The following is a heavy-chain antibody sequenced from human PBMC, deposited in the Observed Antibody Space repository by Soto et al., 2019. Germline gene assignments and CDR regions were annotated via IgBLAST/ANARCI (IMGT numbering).Heavy chain of an antibody. J-gene: IGHJ4*02. CDR3: AVGWGTGNTDY. V-gene: IGHV1-8*01. CDR1: VYTFTSYD. Sequence: ASVNVSCKASVYTFTSYDINWVRQATGQWLELMGWMNPHSGIPGXSQHFPGRVXLPRNTSISTAXMALSXHSSADPPVYYCAVGWGTGNTDYWRQGNMVTVSS. D-gene: IGHD1-1*01. CDR2: MNPHSGIP.